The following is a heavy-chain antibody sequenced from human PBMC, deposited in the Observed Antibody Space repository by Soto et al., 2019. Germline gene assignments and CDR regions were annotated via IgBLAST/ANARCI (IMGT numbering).Heavy chain of an antibody. V-gene: IGHV3-73*01. CDR2: IRSKANSYAT. CDR3: TRHADYYDSSGSDP. J-gene: IGHJ5*02. CDR1: GFTFSGSA. Sequence: GSLRLSCAASGFTFSGSAMHRVRQASGKGLEWVGRIRSKANSYATAYAASVKGRFTISRDDSKNTAYLQMNSLKTEDTAVYYCTRHADYYDSSGSDPWGQGTLVTVSS. D-gene: IGHD3-22*01.